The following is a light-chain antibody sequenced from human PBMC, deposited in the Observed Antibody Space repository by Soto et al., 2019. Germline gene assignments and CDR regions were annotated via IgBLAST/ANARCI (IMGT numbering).Light chain of an antibody. CDR1: SSNIGAGFD. CDR2: GNS. CDR3: QSYDRSLSGSM. J-gene: IGLJ3*02. V-gene: IGLV1-40*01. Sequence: QSVLTQPPSVSGAPGQRVTISCSGSSSNIGAGFDVHWYQQLPGTAPKLLIYGNSNRPSGVPDRFSGSKSGTSASLAITGLQAEDEGDYYCQSYDRSLSGSMFGGGTKLTVL.